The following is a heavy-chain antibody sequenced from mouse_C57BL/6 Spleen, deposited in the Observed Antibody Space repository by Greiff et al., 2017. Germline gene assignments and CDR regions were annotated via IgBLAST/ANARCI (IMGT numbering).Heavy chain of an antibody. D-gene: IGHD1-1*01. CDR2: IYPRDGST. J-gene: IGHJ1*03. CDR3: ARSDYYGSSPWYFDV. Sequence: QVQLQQSGPELVKPGASVKLSCKASGYTFTSYDINWVKQRPGQGLEWIGWIYPRDGSTKYNEKFKGKATLTVDTASSTAYMELHSLTSEDSAVYFCARSDYYGSSPWYFDVWGTGTTVTVSS. CDR1: GYTFTSYD. V-gene: IGHV1-85*01.